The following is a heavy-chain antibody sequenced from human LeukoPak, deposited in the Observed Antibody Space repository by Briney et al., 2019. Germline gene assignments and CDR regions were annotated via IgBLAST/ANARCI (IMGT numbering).Heavy chain of an antibody. CDR1: GYTFTSYD. CDR2: MNPNNGNT. Sequence: PSVKVSCKASGYTFTSYDINWVRQAPGQGLEWMASMNPNNGNTAYARKFQGRVTMTRDTSIGTAYLELSALRSADTVFYYCARLHWESGGIYFYYYMDDWGKGTTVTVSS. J-gene: IGHJ6*03. V-gene: IGHV1-8*01. CDR3: ARLHWESGGIYFYYYMDD. D-gene: IGHD3-16*01.